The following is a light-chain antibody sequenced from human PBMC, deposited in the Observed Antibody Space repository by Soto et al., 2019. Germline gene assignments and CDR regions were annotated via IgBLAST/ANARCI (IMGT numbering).Light chain of an antibody. V-gene: IGLV7-46*01. CDR3: SLSYGGVQV. Sequence: QAVVTQEPSLTVSPGGTVTLTCGSSTGAVASGHYPYWFQQKPGQAPRTLIYDTTNKHSWTPARFSGSLLGGKAAVTLSGAQPEDEAEYYCSLSYGGVQVFGGGTQLTV. CDR1: TGAVASGHY. J-gene: IGLJ3*02. CDR2: DTT.